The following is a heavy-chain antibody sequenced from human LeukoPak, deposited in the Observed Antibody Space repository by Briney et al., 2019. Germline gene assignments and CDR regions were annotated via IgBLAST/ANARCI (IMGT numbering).Heavy chain of an antibody. D-gene: IGHD1-26*01. CDR1: GGSISGSGYY. V-gene: IGHV4-39*01. CDR2: IYSSGST. CDR3: VKSGGYGLIDY. J-gene: IGHJ4*02. Sequence: SETLSLTCAVSGGSISGSGYYWGWLRQPPGKGLEWIGNIYSSGSTYYNASLQSRVTISIDTSKNQFSLRLSSVTAADTAMYYCVKSGGYGLIDYWGQGTRVTVSS.